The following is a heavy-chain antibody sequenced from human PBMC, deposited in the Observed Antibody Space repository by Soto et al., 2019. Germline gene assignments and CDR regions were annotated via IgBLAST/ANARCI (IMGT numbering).Heavy chain of an antibody. Sequence: SETLSLTCTVSGGSISSSSYYWGWIRQPPGKGLEWIGSIYYSGSTYYNPSLKSRVTISVDTSKNQFSLKLSSVTAADTAVYYCARSVGFGELNFDPWGQGTLVTVSS. CDR1: GGSISSSSYY. V-gene: IGHV4-39*01. D-gene: IGHD3-10*01. CDR3: ARSVGFGELNFDP. CDR2: IYYSGST. J-gene: IGHJ5*02.